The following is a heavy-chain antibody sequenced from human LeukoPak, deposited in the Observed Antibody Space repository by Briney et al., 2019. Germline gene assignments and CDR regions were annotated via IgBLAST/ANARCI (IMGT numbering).Heavy chain of an antibody. Sequence: GGSLRLSCAASGFTFSSYWMSWVRQAPGKGLEWVSLISWNGDNTYYADSVRGRFTISRDNSKNSLYLQMKSLTTDDTAFYYCVKGSRLRRLDYWGQGTLVTVSS. V-gene: IGHV3-43*01. CDR3: VKGSRLRRLDY. D-gene: IGHD4-17*01. CDR1: GFTFSSYW. CDR2: ISWNGDNT. J-gene: IGHJ4*01.